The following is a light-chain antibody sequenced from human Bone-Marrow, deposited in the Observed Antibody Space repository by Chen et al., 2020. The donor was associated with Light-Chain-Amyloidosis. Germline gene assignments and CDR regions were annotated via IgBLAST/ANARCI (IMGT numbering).Light chain of an antibody. CDR2: GSS. J-gene: IGKJ4*01. Sequence: EILLTRSPGTLSLSPGEGANLSCRASQTISSNYLTWYQQKFGQAPRLRIYGSSSRATGIPDRFTGSGYGTDFTLTINRLEPEDFAMYYCQQYGTSPLTFGGGTKVEIK. CDR1: QTISSNY. CDR3: QQYGTSPLT. V-gene: IGKV3-20*01.